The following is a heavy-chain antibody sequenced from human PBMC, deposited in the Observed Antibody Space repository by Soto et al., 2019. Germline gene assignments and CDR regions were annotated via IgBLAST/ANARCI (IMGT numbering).Heavy chain of an antibody. J-gene: IGHJ4*02. CDR1: GFTFSSYA. CDR2: ISGSGGST. D-gene: IGHD3-3*01. Sequence: GGSLRLSCAASGFTFSSYAMSWVRQAPGKGLELVSAISGSGGSTYYADSVKGRFTISRDNSKNTLYLQMNSLRAEDTAVYYCAKDVYDFWSGYYLDYWGQGTLVTVSS. CDR3: AKDVYDFWSGYYLDY. V-gene: IGHV3-23*01.